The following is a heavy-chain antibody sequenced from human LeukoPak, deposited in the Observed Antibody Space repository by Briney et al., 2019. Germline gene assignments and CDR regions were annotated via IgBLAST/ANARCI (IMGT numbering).Heavy chain of an antibody. V-gene: IGHV4-34*01. CDR1: GGSFSGYY. J-gene: IGHJ4*02. CDR2: INHSGST. Sequence: SETLSLTCAVYGGSFSGYYWSWIRQPPGKGLEWIGEINHSGSTNYNPSLKSRVTISVDTSKNQSSLKLSSVTAADTAVYYCARGIPRYYVYATLDYFDYWGQGTLVTVSS. D-gene: IGHD2-8*01. CDR3: ARGIPRYYVYATLDYFDY.